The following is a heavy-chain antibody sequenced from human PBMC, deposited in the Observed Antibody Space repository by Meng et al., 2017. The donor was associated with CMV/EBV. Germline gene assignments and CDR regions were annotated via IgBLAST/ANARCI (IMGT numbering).Heavy chain of an antibody. CDR3: ASNYDLYSSSWHNWFDP. V-gene: IGHV1-2*02. D-gene: IGHD6-13*01. Sequence: ASVKVSCKASGYTFTGYYMHWVRQAPGQGLEWMGWINPNSGGTNYAQKFQGRVTMTRDTSISTAYMELSRLRSDDTAVYYCASNYDLYSSSWHNWFDPWGQGTLVTVSS. J-gene: IGHJ5*02. CDR1: GYTFTGYY. CDR2: INPNSGGT.